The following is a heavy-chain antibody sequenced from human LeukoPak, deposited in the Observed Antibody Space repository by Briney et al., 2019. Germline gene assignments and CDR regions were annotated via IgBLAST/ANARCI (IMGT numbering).Heavy chain of an antibody. CDR2: INHSGST. J-gene: IGHJ1*01. CDR1: GGSFSGYY. D-gene: IGHD3-10*01. V-gene: IGHV4-34*01. Sequence: SETLSLTCAVYGGSFSGYYWSWIRQPPGKGLEWIGEINHSGSTNYNPSLKSRVTISVDTSKNQFSLKLSSVTAADTAVYFCARDRSLSSFGELFLWGQGTRVTVS. CDR3: ARDRSLSSFGELFL.